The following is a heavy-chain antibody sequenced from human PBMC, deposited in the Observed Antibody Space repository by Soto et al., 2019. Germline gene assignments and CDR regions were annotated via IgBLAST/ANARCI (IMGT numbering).Heavy chain of an antibody. CDR2: IYYSGST. J-gene: IGHJ4*02. D-gene: IGHD3-10*01. CDR3: ASPPRGSGSPYDY. V-gene: IGHV4-39*01. CDR1: GGSISSSSYY. Sequence: QLQLQESGPGLVKPSETLSLTCTVSGGSISSSSYYWGWIRQPPGKGLEWIGSIYYSGSTYYNPSLKSRVTISVDTSKNQFSLKLSSVTAADTAVYYCASPPRGSGSPYDYWGQGTLVTVSS.